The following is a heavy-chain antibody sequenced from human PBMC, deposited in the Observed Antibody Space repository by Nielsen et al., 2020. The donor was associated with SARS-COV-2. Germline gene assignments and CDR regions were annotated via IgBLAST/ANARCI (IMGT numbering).Heavy chain of an antibody. D-gene: IGHD5-18*01. Sequence: GESLKISCAASGFTFSSYGMHWVRQAPGKGLEWVAVIWYDGSNKYYADSVKGRFTISRDNSENTVYLQMNSLRPEDTAMYFCARGQNYHVPVGVVDTTVDLGYWGQGTLVTVSS. CDR2: IWYDGSNK. CDR1: GFTFSSYG. V-gene: IGHV3-30*19. J-gene: IGHJ4*02. CDR3: ARGQNYHVPVGVVDTTVDLGY.